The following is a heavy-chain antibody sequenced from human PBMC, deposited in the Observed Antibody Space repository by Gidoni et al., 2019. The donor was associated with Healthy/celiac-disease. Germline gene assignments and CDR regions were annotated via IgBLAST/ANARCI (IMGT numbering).Heavy chain of an antibody. CDR2: IYYSGST. V-gene: IGHV4-39*01. J-gene: IGHJ3*02. Sequence: QLQLQESGPGLVKPSETLSLTCTVSGGSISSSSYYWGWIRQPPGKGLEWIGSIYYSGSTYYNPSLKSRVTISVDTSKNQFSLKLSSVTAADTAVYYCARPGTAMVVDAFDIWGQGTMVTVSS. D-gene: IGHD5-18*01. CDR1: GGSISSSSYY. CDR3: ARPGTAMVVDAFDI.